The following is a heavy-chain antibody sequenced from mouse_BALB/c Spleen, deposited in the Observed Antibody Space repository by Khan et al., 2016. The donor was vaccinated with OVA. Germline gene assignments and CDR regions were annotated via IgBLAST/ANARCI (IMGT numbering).Heavy chain of an antibody. CDR3: VRGRSY. V-gene: IGHV3-2*02. CDR2: INYSGST. J-gene: IGHJ3*01. Sequence: EVQLVESGPGLVKPSQSLSLTCTVSGYSITSDYAWNWIRQFPGNRLEWMGYINYSGSTSKKPSLKSRMSITRDTSKNQILLQLNSVTTEDTAIYYCVRGRSYWGQGTLVTVSA. CDR1: GYSITSDYA.